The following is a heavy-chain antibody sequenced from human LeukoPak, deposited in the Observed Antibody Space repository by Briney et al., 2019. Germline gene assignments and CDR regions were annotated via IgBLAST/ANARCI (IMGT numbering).Heavy chain of an antibody. CDR2: VRPGDGPT. Sequence: GGSLRLSGAASGFTYSSYGMHWVRRAPGKGLEWVSHVRPGDGPTTYAESVKGRFTISRDNSKNTVSLQMNSLRVEDTAVYYCTRDHITSWQIDFWGQGTMVTVSS. CDR3: TRDHITSWQIDF. CDR1: GFTYSSYG. J-gene: IGHJ4*02. D-gene: IGHD2-2*01. V-gene: IGHV3-23*01.